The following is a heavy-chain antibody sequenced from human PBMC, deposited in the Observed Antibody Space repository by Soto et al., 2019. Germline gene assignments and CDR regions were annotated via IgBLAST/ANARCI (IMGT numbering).Heavy chain of an antibody. Sequence: SETLSLTCTVSGGSISSGGYYWSWIRQPPGKGLEWIGYIYYSGSTNYNPSLKSRVTISVDTSKNQYSLKLSSVTAADSAVYSCASTSRAAPGTGLDPWGQGTLVTVSS. J-gene: IGHJ5*02. CDR2: IYYSGST. CDR3: ASTSRAAPGTGLDP. D-gene: IGHD6-25*01. V-gene: IGHV4-61*08. CDR1: GGSISSGGYY.